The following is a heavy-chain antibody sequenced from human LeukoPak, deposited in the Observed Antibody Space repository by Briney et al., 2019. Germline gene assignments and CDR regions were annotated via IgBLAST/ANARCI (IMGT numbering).Heavy chain of an antibody. CDR3: TRDKDYDFWSGYYTYYYYYMDV. J-gene: IGHJ6*03. D-gene: IGHD3-3*01. CDR2: IRSKAYGGTT. CDR1: GFTFGDYA. Sequence: GGSLRLSCTASGFTFGDYAMSWFRQAPGKGLEWVGFIRSKAYGGTTEYAASVKGRFTISRDDSKSIAYLQMNSLKTEDTAVYYCTRDKDYDFWSGYYTYYYYYMDVWGKGTTVPVSS. V-gene: IGHV3-49*03.